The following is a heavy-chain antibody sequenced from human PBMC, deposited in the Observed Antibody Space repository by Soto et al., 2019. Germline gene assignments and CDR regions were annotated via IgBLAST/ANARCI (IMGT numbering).Heavy chain of an antibody. D-gene: IGHD2-8*02. Sequence: QVQLVESGGGVVQPGRSLRLSCAASGFTFSSYGMHWVRQAPGKGLEWVAVIWYDGSNKYYADSVKGQFTISRDNSKNTLYLQMNSLRAEDTAVYYCARDGDNYEDYWSSYYYYYYMDVWGKGTTVTVSS. V-gene: IGHV3-33*01. CDR1: GFTFSSYG. CDR2: IWYDGSNK. CDR3: ARDGDNYEDYWSSYYYYYYMDV. J-gene: IGHJ6*03.